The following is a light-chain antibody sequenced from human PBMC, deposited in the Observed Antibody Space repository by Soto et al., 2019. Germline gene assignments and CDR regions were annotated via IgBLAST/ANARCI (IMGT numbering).Light chain of an antibody. CDR2: DAS. V-gene: IGKV3-20*01. CDR3: QQYGSTPLT. J-gene: IGKJ4*01. Sequence: EIVLKQSPDTLSLPPGERATLSCRASQSVRSNYLAWYQQKPGQAPRFLIYDASSRATGIPDRFSGSGSGTDFTLTISRLEPEDFAVYYCQQYGSTPLTFGGGTKVDIK. CDR1: QSVRSNY.